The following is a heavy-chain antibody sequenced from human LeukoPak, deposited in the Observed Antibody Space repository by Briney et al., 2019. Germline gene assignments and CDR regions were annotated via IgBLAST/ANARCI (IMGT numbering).Heavy chain of an antibody. CDR1: GFTFSSYW. Sequence: GGSLRLSCAASGFTFSSYWMTWVRQAPGKVLEWVANIKQDGSTEYYVDSVKGRFTISRDNAKNSLYLQMNSLRAEDTAVYYCASDPPWADDAFDMWGQGTMVTVSS. V-gene: IGHV3-7*01. J-gene: IGHJ3*02. CDR2: IKQDGSTE. D-gene: IGHD7-27*01. CDR3: ASDPPWADDAFDM.